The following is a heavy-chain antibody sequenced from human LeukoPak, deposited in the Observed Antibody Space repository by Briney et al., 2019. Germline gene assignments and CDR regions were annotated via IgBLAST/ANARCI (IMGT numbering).Heavy chain of an antibody. J-gene: IGHJ6*02. CDR1: GDSISSSTYY. D-gene: IGHD2-2*02. V-gene: IGHV4-39*06. Sequence: SETLSLTCTVSGDSISSSTYYWGWIRQSPGKGLEWIGEIYHNGTPNYSPSLKSRVTISADTFKNHFPLKLTSVTAADTAVYYCATAPILRGEGGEHYKYGMDVWGQGTTVIVSS. CDR3: ATAPILRGEGGEHYKYGMDV. CDR2: IYHNGTP.